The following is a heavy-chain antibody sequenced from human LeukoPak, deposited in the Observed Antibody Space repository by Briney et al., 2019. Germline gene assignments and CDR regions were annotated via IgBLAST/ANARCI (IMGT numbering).Heavy chain of an antibody. V-gene: IGHV3-23*01. J-gene: IGHJ4*02. Sequence: GGSLELSVQPPGFTFGSLPMSWVRRAPGKGLEGVSAITKGSCSNVSYTAALKGRFPFSRDNTKNTLYLHMNILRAEDTAVYYCARHGSWSFAYWGQGTLLTVSA. CDR2: ITKGSCSNV. CDR3: ARHGSWSFAY. CDR1: GFTFGSLP. D-gene: IGHD6-13*01.